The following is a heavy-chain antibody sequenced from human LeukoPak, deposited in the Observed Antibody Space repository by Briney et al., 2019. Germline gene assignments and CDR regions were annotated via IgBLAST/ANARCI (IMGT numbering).Heavy chain of an antibody. J-gene: IGHJ4*02. D-gene: IGHD6-19*01. V-gene: IGHV3-15*07. CDR3: TANLGYSSVHY. Sequence: GGSLRLSCAASGFTFSNAWMNWVRQAPGKGLEWVGRIKSKTDGGTTDYAAPVKGRFTISRDDSKSTLYLQMNSLKTEDTAVYYCTANLGYSSVHYWGQGTLVTVSS. CDR2: IKSKTDGGTT. CDR1: GFTFSNAW.